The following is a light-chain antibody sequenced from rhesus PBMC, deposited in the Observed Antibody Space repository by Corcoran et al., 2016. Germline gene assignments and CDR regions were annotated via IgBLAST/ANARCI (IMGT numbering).Light chain of an antibody. CDR2: YEY. CDR3: QQYHTSPFT. Sequence: DIQMTQSPSSLSASVGDRVTITCRARQGINNYLSWYQQKPGKAPKPLIYYEYSLETGVPSRVSGSRSRTHYNLTISNLQPAYIATYYCQQYHTSPFTFDPGTKLDIK. V-gene: IGKV1-66*01. J-gene: IGKJ3*01. CDR1: QGINNY.